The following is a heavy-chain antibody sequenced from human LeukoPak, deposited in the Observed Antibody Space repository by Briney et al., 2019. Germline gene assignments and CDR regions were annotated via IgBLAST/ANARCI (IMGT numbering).Heavy chain of an antibody. Sequence: ASVKVSCKASGYTFTGYYMHWVRQAPGQGLEWMGLINPNSGGTNYAQKFQGWVTMTRDTSISTAYMELSRLRSDDTAVYYCARELRVRGVIITYPLGYWGQGTLVTVSS. V-gene: IGHV1-2*04. CDR1: GYTFTGYY. D-gene: IGHD3-10*01. J-gene: IGHJ4*02. CDR2: INPNSGGT. CDR3: ARELRVRGVIITYPLGY.